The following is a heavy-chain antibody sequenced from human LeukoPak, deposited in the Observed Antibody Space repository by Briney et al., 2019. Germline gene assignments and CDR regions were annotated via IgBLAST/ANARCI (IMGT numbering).Heavy chain of an antibody. V-gene: IGHV3-21*01. J-gene: IGHJ3*02. CDR1: GFTFSSYS. D-gene: IGHD2-15*01. CDR3: ARFVVVVAATAAFDI. Sequence: PGGSLRLSCAASGFTFSSYSMNWVRQAPGKGLEWVSSISSSGSYIYYADSVKGRFTISRDNAKKSLYLQMNSLRAEDTAVYYCARFVVVVAATAAFDIWGQGTMVTVSS. CDR2: ISSSGSYI.